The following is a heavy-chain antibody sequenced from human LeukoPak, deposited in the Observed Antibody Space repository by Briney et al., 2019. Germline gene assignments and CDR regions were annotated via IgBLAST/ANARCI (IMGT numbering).Heavy chain of an antibody. Sequence: EPSETLSLTCTVSGGSISSYYWRWIRQPPGKGLEWIGYIYVSGSTKYTPSLKSRVTVSVDTSKNQFSLKLSSVTAADTAVYYCARHVVSFNWFDPWGQGTPVTVSP. CDR3: ARHVVSFNWFDP. CDR1: GGSISSYY. J-gene: IGHJ5*02. V-gene: IGHV4-59*08. D-gene: IGHD2-2*01. CDR2: IYVSGST.